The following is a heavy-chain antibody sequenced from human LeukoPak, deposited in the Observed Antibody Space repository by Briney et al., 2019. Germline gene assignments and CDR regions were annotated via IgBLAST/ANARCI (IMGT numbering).Heavy chain of an antibody. Sequence: WASVKVSCKASGYTFTGYYMHWVRQAPGQGLEWMGWINPNSGGINYAQKFQGRVTMTRDTSISTAYMELSRLRSDDTAVYYCARDSRLVGSSWYAYNWFDPWAREPWSPSPQ. J-gene: IGHJ5*02. V-gene: IGHV1-2*02. CDR1: GYTFTGYY. CDR3: ARDSRLVGSSWYAYNWFDP. CDR2: INPNSGGI. D-gene: IGHD6-13*01.